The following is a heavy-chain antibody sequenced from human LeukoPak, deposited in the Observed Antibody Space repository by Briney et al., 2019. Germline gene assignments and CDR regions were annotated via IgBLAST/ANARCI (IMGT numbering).Heavy chain of an antibody. V-gene: IGHV5-51*01. D-gene: IGHD5-18*01. J-gene: IGHJ4*02. CDR3: ARWAGGYNYGRFDY. CDR2: IYPGDSDT. Sequence: GESLKISCKISGYSFVGYWIAWVRQMPGKGLEWMGIIYPGDSDTTYSPSFQGQVTISADKSISTAYLQWRSLKASDTTMYYCARWAGGYNYGRFDYWGQGTLVTVSS. CDR1: GYSFVGYW.